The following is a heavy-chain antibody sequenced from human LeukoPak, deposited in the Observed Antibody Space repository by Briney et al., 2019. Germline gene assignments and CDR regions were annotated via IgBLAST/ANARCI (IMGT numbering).Heavy chain of an antibody. D-gene: IGHD3-10*01. CDR3: ARGKGRNYYGPGTNPGGFDL. V-gene: IGHV4-34*01. J-gene: IGHJ2*01. CDR1: GGSFSGYY. Sequence: SETLSLTCAVYGGSFSGYYWSWIRQPPGKGLEWIGEINHSGSTNYNPSLKSRVTISVDTSKNQFSLKLSSVTAADTAVYYCARGKGRNYYGPGTNPGGFDLWGRGTLVTVSS. CDR2: INHSGST.